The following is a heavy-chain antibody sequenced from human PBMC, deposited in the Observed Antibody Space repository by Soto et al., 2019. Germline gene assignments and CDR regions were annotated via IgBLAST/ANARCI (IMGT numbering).Heavy chain of an antibody. CDR2: ILPVSAPP. V-gene: IGHV1-69*13. CDR3: ATDSNYDVSNSF. Sequence: SVKVSCKASGGTLNNYAFNWVRQAPGQGLEWMGGILPVSAPPDYAQKFQGRVSITADHSTSTVYMELSRLKSDDTAVYFCATDSNYDVSNSFWGQGTLVTVSS. J-gene: IGHJ4*02. D-gene: IGHD3-3*01. CDR1: GGTLNNYA.